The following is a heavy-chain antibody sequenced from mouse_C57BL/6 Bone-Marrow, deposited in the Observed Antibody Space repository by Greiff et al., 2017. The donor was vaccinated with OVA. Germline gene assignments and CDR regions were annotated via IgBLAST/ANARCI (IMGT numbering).Heavy chain of an antibody. D-gene: IGHD1-1*01. CDR2: ISYSGST. CDR1: GYSITSDY. J-gene: IGHJ1*03. V-gene: IGHV3-8*01. CDR3: ARGGDGSSYWYFDG. Sequence: EVQRVESGPGLAKPSQTLSLTCSVTGYSITSDYWNWIRKFPGNKLEYMGYISYSGSTYYNPSLISRISITRDKSKNQDYLHLKSVTTENTATSYCARGGDGSSYWYFDGWGTGTTVTVSS.